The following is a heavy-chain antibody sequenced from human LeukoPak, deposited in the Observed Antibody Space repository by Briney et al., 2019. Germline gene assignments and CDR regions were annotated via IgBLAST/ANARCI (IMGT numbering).Heavy chain of an antibody. CDR2: ISSSSSYI. CDR1: GFTFSSYS. CDR3: ASGHGYSYGPPDY. D-gene: IGHD5-18*01. J-gene: IGHJ4*02. Sequence: GGSLRLSCAASGFTFSSYSMNWVRQAPGKGLEWVSSISSSSSYIYYADSVKGRFTISRDNAKNSPYLQMNSLRAEDTAVYYCASGHGYSYGPPDYWGQGTLVTVSS. V-gene: IGHV3-21*01.